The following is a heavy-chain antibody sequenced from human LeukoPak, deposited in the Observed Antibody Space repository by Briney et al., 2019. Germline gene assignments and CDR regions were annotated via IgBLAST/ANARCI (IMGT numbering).Heavy chain of an antibody. CDR3: ARDRSSTYYYDSSGYSDAFDI. J-gene: IGHJ3*02. D-gene: IGHD3-22*01. CDR2: IYYSGST. Sequence: KASETLSLTCTVSGGSISSSTYFWGWIRQPPGKGLEWIGTIYYSGSTYYNPSLKSRVTISVDTSKNQFSLKLSSVTAADTAVYYCARDRSSTYYYDSSGYSDAFDIWGQGTMVTVSS. V-gene: IGHV4-39*07. CDR1: GGSISSSTYF.